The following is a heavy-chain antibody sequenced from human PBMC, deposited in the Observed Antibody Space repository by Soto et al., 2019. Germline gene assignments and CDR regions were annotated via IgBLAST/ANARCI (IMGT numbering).Heavy chain of an antibody. D-gene: IGHD5-18*01. V-gene: IGHV3-30*18. Sequence: QVQLVESGGGVVQSGRSLRLSCAASGFTFSSYGIQWVRQAPGKGLEWVALISDDGSNKYYADSVKGRFTTSRDNSKNTLCLQMNSLRSEDTGVYYCAKERSEQLLLEDYGLDVGAQGTTFT. CDR2: ISDDGSNK. CDR1: GFTFSSYG. CDR3: AKERSEQLLLEDYGLDV. J-gene: IGHJ6*02.